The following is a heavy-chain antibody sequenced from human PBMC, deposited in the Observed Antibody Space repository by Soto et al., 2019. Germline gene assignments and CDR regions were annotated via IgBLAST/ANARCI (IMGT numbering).Heavy chain of an antibody. CDR3: AKDPLLRFLEWLSVDYYGMDV. D-gene: IGHD3-3*01. CDR1: GFTFSSYW. CDR2: IKQDGSEK. J-gene: IGHJ6*02. V-gene: IGHV3-7*03. Sequence: GGSLRLSCAASGFTFSSYWMSWFRQAPWRWLEWVANIKQDGSEKYYVDSVKGRFTISRDNSKNTLYLQMNSLRAEDTAVYYCAKDPLLRFLEWLSVDYYGMDVWGQGTTVTVSS.